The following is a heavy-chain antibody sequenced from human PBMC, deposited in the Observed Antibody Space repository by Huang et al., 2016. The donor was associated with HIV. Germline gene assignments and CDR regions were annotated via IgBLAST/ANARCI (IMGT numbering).Heavy chain of an antibody. J-gene: IGHJ6*03. CDR2: MLPMLWGA. CDR3: ASGASYEIWTPYYSGWHYSMDV. V-gene: IGHV1-69*13. D-gene: IGHD3-9*01. CDR1: GGSFKISG. Sequence: QVHLVQSGAEVKKPGSSVRVSCTASGGSFKISGISWVRQAPGQGLEWLGGMLPMLWGANYAQKMGDSVTITSRESTTTVYMDLTSLRPEDTAVYYCASGASYEIWTPYYSGWHYSMDVWGEGTTVTVSS.